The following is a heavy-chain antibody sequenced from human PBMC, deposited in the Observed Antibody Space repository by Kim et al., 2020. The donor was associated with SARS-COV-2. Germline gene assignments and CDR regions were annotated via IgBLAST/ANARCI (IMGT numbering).Heavy chain of an antibody. Sequence: GGSLRLSCAASGFTFSSYAMHWVRQAPGKGLEWVAVISYDGSNKYYADSVKGRFTISRDNSKNTLYLQMNSLRAEDTAVYYCAREAEWLAAKGYYYYYYMDVWGKGTTVTVSS. D-gene: IGHD6-19*01. CDR3: AREAEWLAAKGYYYYYYMDV. V-gene: IGHV3-30-3*01. J-gene: IGHJ6*03. CDR1: GFTFSSYA. CDR2: ISYDGSNK.